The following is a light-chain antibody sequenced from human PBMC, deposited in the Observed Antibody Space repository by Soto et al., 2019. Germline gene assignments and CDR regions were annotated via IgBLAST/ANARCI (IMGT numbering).Light chain of an antibody. Sequence: IQMTQSPSSLSASVGDTVTITCRASQAIRNDLGWFQQRPGKPPKLLIYGTSILQSGVPSRFSGSGSGTDFTLTISGLQPEDFATYYCLHSAQTPYSFGQGTKLE. V-gene: IGKV1-6*01. CDR2: GTS. J-gene: IGKJ2*03. CDR1: QAIRND. CDR3: LHSAQTPYS.